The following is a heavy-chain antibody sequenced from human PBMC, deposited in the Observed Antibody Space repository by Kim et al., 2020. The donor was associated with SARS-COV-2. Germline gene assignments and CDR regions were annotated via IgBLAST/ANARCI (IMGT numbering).Heavy chain of an antibody. CDR3: SRYFYDSSGYPAHFDY. CDR2: IQADGSEK. V-gene: IGHV3-7*01. D-gene: IGHD3-22*01. CDR1: GFTFSSYW. Sequence: GGSLRLSCAASGFTFSSYWMTWVRQAPGKGLEWVANIQADGSEKNYVDSVKGRFTISRDNAKNSLFLQMNSLRAEDTAIYYCSRYFYDSSGYPAHFDYWGQGTLVTVSS. J-gene: IGHJ4*02.